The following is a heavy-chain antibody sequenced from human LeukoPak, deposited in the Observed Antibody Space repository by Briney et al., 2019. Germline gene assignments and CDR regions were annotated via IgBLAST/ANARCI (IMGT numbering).Heavy chain of an antibody. Sequence: GGTLRLSCAASGFTFSDYYMSWIRQAPGKGLEGVSYISSSGSTIYYADSVKGRFTISRDNAKNSLYLQMNSLRAEDTAVYYCARDYYDSSGYYPANYWGQGTLVTVSS. D-gene: IGHD3-22*01. J-gene: IGHJ4*02. CDR1: GFTFSDYY. CDR3: ARDYYDSSGYYPANY. CDR2: ISSSGSTI. V-gene: IGHV3-11*04.